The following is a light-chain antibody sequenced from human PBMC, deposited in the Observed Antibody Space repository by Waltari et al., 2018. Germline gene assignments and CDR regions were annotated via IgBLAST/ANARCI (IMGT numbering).Light chain of an antibody. CDR2: STS. CDR3: QQYNYWPWT. J-gene: IGKJ1*01. Sequence: EIVMTQSPATLSMSPGESATLSCRASQSLNSAFAWYQQKPGQAPRLLIYSTSTRATGTPARFSGSASGTEFTLTISSLQSEDFAIYYCQQYNYWPWTFGQGTRVEIK. V-gene: IGKV3D-15*01. CDR1: QSLNSA.